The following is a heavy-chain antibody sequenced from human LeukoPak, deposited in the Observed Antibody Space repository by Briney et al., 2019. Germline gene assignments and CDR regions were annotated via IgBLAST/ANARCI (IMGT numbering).Heavy chain of an antibody. CDR3: AKEGYSYGYGDDAFDI. D-gene: IGHD5-18*01. V-gene: IGHV3-23*01. J-gene: IGHJ3*02. CDR1: GFTFSSYA. Sequence: GGSLRLSCAASGFTFSSYAMSWVRQAPGKGLEWVSAISGSGGSTYYADSVKGRFTISRDNSKNTLYLQMNSLRAEDTAVYYCAKEGYSYGYGDDAFDIWGQGTMVTVSS. CDR2: ISGSGGST.